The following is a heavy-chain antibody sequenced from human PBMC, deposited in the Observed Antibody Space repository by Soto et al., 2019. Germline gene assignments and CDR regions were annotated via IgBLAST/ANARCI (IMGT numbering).Heavy chain of an antibody. Sequence: ASVKVSCNASGYTFTNYVMHLVRQAPGQRLEWMGWINAGNGNTKYSQKFQGRVTITRDTSASTAYMELSSLRSEDTAVYYCARVSGYYLPDYWGQGTLVTVSS. CDR1: GYTFTNYV. CDR3: ARVSGYYLPDY. CDR2: INAGNGNT. J-gene: IGHJ4*02. D-gene: IGHD5-12*01. V-gene: IGHV1-3*01.